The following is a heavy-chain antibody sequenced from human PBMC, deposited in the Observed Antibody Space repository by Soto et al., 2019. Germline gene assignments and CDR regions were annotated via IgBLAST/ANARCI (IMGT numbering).Heavy chain of an antibody. CDR3: ARDGGRHSGGIDY. J-gene: IGHJ4*02. V-gene: IGHV1-69*01. Sequence: QVQLVQSGAEVKKPGSSVKVSCKASGGTFSSYSINWVRQAPGQGLEWMGEIIPIFGTANYAQMFQGRVTIRADESTSTAYMELSSLRSEDTAVYYCARDGGRHSGGIDYWGQGTLVTVSS. CDR2: IIPIFGTA. D-gene: IGHD1-26*01. CDR1: GGTFSSYS.